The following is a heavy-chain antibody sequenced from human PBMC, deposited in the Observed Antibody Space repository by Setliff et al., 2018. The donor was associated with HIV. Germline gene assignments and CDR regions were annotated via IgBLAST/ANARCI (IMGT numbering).Heavy chain of an antibody. CDR2: IVYSGTT. Sequence: LSLTCTVSGGAIIINDYYWGWIRQSPGKGLGWIGSIVYSGTTYYNVSLESRVTISVDTSKDQFSLKLSSVTAADTAVYYCVRSGYSGHFDVWGQGTMVTVSS. V-gene: IGHV4-39*01. CDR3: VRSGYSGHFDV. D-gene: IGHD5-12*01. CDR1: GGAIIINDYY. J-gene: IGHJ3*01.